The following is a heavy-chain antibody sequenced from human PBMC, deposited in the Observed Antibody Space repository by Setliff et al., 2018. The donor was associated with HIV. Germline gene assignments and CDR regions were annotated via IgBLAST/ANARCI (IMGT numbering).Heavy chain of an antibody. CDR3: ARDPYGYCTTTTCYVPGY. J-gene: IGHJ4*02. V-gene: IGHV1-69*13. CDR2: IIPIFDTA. Sequence: SVKVSCKASGGTFSSSAISWVRQAPGQGLEWMGGIIPIFDTANYAQKFQGRVTITADESASTAYMELSSLRSEDTAIYYCARDPYGYCTTTTCYVPGYWGQGTLVTVSS. D-gene: IGHD2-2*03. CDR1: GGTFSSSA.